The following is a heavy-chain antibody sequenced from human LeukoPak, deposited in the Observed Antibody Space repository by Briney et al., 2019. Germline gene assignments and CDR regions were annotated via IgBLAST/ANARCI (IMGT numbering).Heavy chain of an antibody. J-gene: IGHJ6*03. CDR2: INPNSGGT. V-gene: IGHV1-2*02. CDR1: GYTFTGYY. CDR3: AGRYDFWSGYYKGYYYYMDV. Sequence: ASVTVSSKASGYTFTGYYMHWVRQAPGQGLEWMGWINPNSGGTNYAQKFQGRVTMTRDTSISTAYMELSRLRSDDTAVYYCAGRYDFWSGYYKGYYYYMDVWGKGTTVTVSS. D-gene: IGHD3-3*01.